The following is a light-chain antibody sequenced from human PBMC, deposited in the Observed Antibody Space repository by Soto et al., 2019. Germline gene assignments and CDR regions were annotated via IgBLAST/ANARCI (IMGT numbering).Light chain of an antibody. CDR2: LNSDGSH. Sequence: QPVLTQSPSASASLGASVKLTCTLSSGHSRYAIAWHQQQPEKGPRYLMKLNSDGSHSKGDGIPDRFSGSSSGAERYLTISSLQSQDDADYYCQTWGTGMGVFGGGTKLTVL. V-gene: IGLV4-69*01. J-gene: IGLJ3*02. CDR1: SGHSRYA. CDR3: QTWGTGMGV.